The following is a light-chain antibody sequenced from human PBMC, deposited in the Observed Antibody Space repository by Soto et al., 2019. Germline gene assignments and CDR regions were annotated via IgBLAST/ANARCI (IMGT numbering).Light chain of an antibody. CDR1: SSDVSAYNY. J-gene: IGLJ1*01. Sequence: QSALTQPASVSGSPGQSIAISCTGTSSDVSAYNYVFWYQQHPGKTPKLMIYVVSNRPSGVSDRFSGSKSGNTASLTISGRQAEHEADYYCSSYTSESTYVLGPGTKLTVL. CDR3: SSYTSESTYV. V-gene: IGLV2-14*03. CDR2: VVS.